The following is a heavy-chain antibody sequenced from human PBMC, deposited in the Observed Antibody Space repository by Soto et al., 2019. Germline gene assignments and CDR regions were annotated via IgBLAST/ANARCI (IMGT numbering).Heavy chain of an antibody. Sequence: QVQLVQSGAEVKKPGSSVKVSCKASGGTFSSYAISWVRQAPGQGLEGMGGIIPIFGTANYAQKFLGRVTITTDESTSTAYMDLSSLRSEDTAVYYCARDLRPLSIAAPQTHYYYYGMDVWGQGTTVTVSS. J-gene: IGHJ6*02. D-gene: IGHD6-6*01. CDR1: GGTFSSYA. CDR3: ARDLRPLSIAAPQTHYYYYGMDV. V-gene: IGHV1-69*01. CDR2: IIPIFGTA.